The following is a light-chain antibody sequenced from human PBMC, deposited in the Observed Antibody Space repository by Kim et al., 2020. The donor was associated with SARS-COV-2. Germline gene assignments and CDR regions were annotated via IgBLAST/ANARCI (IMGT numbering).Light chain of an antibody. CDR3: QQYYTTPIT. V-gene: IGKV4-1*01. CDR2: WAS. CDR1: QTVLYTSNNNNY. J-gene: IGKJ5*01. Sequence: ATINCKSSQTVLYTSNNNNYLAWFQQKPGQPPKLLSYWASTRESGVADRFRGTGSGTDFTLTISSVQAEDVAVYYCQQYYTTPITFGQGTRLEIK.